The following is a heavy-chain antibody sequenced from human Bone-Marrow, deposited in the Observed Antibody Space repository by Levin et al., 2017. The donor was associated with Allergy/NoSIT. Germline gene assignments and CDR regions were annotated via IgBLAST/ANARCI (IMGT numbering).Heavy chain of an antibody. CDR3: AREEGWGYHYGMDV. D-gene: IGHD3-16*02. Sequence: GESLKISCAASGFTFTSFWMTWVRQAPGKGLEWVANIKQDGLDPSSVDSVKGRFTISRDNAKNSVYLQMSSLRVDDTAVYYCAREEGWGYHYGMDVWGQGTTVTVSS. CDR2: IKQDGLDP. CDR1: GFTFTSFW. J-gene: IGHJ6*02. V-gene: IGHV3-7*01.